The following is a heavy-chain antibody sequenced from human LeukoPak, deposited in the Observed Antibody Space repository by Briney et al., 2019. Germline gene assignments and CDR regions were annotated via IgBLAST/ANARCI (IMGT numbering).Heavy chain of an antibody. Sequence: SETLSLTCAVSGYSISSGYYWGWIRQPPGKGLEWIGSIYHSGSTYYNPPLKSRVTISVDTSKNQFSLKLSSVTAADTAVYYCARGHMTTVTPHFDYWGQGTLVTVSS. J-gene: IGHJ4*02. CDR2: IYHSGST. CDR1: GYSISSGYY. CDR3: ARGHMTTVTPHFDY. V-gene: IGHV4-38-2*01. D-gene: IGHD4-17*01.